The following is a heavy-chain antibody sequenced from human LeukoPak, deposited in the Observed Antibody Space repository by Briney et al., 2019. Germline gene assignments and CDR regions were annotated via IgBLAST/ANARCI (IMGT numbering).Heavy chain of an antibody. CDR3: AGEDYFDSSGYASWRFDI. CDR1: GGSIXDYY. D-gene: IGHD3-22*01. Sequence: LXLXCXVSGGSIXDYYWTWIRQPPGKGLEGIGHIYYSGNTIYNPSLKSRVTISVDTSKNQFSLKLTSVTTADTAVYYCAGEDYFDSSGYASWRFDIWGQGTMVTVSS. CDR2: IYYSGNT. J-gene: IGHJ3*02. V-gene: IGHV4-59*01.